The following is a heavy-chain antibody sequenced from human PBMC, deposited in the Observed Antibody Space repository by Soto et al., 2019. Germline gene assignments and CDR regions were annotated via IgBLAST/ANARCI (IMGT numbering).Heavy chain of an antibody. J-gene: IGHJ4*02. Sequence: GGSLRLSCASSGFTFSSYAMSLVRQAPGKGLEWVSAISGSGGSTYYADSVKGRFTISRDNSKNTLYLQMNSLRAEDTAVYYCAKQPPGSSGWYSPKYYFDYWGQGTLVTVSS. V-gene: IGHV3-23*01. D-gene: IGHD6-19*01. CDR3: AKQPPGSSGWYSPKYYFDY. CDR2: ISGSGGST. CDR1: GFTFSSYA.